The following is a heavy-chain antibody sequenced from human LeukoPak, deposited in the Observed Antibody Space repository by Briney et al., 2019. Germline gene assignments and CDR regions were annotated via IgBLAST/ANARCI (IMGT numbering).Heavy chain of an antibody. D-gene: IGHD3-22*01. V-gene: IGHV3-7*01. CDR1: GGSISRSSYY. CDR2: IEQDGSEK. Sequence: ETLSLTCTVSGGSISRSSYYWGWIRQPPGKGLEWVANIEQDGSEKYYVDSVKGRFTISRDNAKKSLYLQMNSLRAEDTAVYYCARDRAEDDSSGYIHRDFDFWGQGTLVIVSS. CDR3: ARDRAEDDSSGYIHRDFDF. J-gene: IGHJ4*02.